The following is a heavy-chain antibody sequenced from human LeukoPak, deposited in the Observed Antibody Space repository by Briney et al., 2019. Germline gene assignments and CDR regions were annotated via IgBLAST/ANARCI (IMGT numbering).Heavy chain of an antibody. V-gene: IGHV4-59*12. CDR1: GGSISSYY. CDR3: ARDLWFGDFYYYGMDV. J-gene: IGHJ6*02. Sequence: MASETLSLTCTVSGGSISSYYWSWIRQPPGKGLEWIGYIYYSGSTNYNPSLKSRVTISVDTSKNQFSLKLSSVTAADTAVYYCARDLWFGDFYYYGMDVWGQGTTVTVSS. CDR2: IYYSGST. D-gene: IGHD3-10*01.